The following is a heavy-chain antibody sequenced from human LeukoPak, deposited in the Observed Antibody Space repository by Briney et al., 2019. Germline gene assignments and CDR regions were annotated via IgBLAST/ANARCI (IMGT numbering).Heavy chain of an antibody. CDR3: AREAHQLLYGYNWFDP. D-gene: IGHD2-2*02. CDR1: GGSISSGDYY. V-gene: IGHV4-30-4*01. CDR2: IYYSRST. J-gene: IGHJ5*02. Sequence: SETLSLTCTVSGGSISSGDYYWSWIRQPPGKGLEWIGYIYYSRSTYYNPSLKSRVTISVDTSKNQFSLKLSSVTAADTAVYYCAREAHQLLYGYNWFDPWGQGTLVTVSS.